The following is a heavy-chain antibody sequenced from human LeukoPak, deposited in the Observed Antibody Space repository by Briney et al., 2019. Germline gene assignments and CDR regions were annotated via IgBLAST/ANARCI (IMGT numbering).Heavy chain of an antibody. CDR3: ARYLYSSSSEIYYFDY. CDR2: IIPILGIA. Sequence: GASVKVSCKASGGTFSSYAISWVRQAPGQGLEWMGRIIPILGIANYAQKFQGRVTITADKSTSTAYMELSSLRSEDTAVYYCARYLYSSSSEIYYFDYWGQGTLVTVSS. D-gene: IGHD6-13*01. V-gene: IGHV1-69*04. J-gene: IGHJ4*02. CDR1: GGTFSSYA.